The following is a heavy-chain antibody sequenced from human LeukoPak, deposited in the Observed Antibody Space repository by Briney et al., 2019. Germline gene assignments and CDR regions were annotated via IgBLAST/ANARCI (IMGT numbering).Heavy chain of an antibody. D-gene: IGHD6-19*01. CDR1: GGSISSYY. CDR2: IYYSGST. CDR3: ARHRAVAGRGGFDY. Sequence: SETLSLTCTVSGGSISSYYWSWIRQPPGKGLEWIGYIYYSGSTNYNPSLKSRVTISVDTSKNQLSLKLSSVTAADAAVYYCARHRAVAGRGGFDYWGQGTLVTVSS. J-gene: IGHJ4*02. V-gene: IGHV4-59*08.